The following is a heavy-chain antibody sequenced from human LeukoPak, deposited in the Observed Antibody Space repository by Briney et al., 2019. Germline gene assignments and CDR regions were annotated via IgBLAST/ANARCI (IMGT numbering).Heavy chain of an antibody. Sequence: ASVKVSCKPSGYTFTDYYIHWVRQAPGQGLEWMGWINPNSGGTNYAQKFQGRVTMTRDTSIRTAYTELSSLISDDTALYYCARGFSYCDQWGQGTLVTVSS. V-gene: IGHV1-2*02. J-gene: IGHJ4*02. CDR3: ARGFSYCDQ. CDR2: INPNSGGT. CDR1: GYTFTDYY.